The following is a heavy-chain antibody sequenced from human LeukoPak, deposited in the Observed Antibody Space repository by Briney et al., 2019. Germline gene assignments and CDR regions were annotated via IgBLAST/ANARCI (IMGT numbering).Heavy chain of an antibody. CDR3: ARGGRGKAVDFDF. V-gene: IGHV4-4*07. Sequence: PSETLSLTCPVSGGSISSYYWIWIRQPAGKGLEWIGRIYTSGSTNYNPSLKSRVTMSVDTSKNQVSLKLRSVTDADTAVYYCARGGRGKAVDFDFWGQGTLVTVSS. D-gene: IGHD6-19*01. CDR2: IYTSGST. CDR1: GGSISSYY. J-gene: IGHJ4*02.